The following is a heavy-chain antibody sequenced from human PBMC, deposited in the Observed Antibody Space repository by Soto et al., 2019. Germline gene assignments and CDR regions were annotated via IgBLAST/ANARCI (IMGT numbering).Heavy chain of an antibody. D-gene: IGHD6-13*01. CDR2: IDSSGNTI. CDR1: GFTFSGYE. V-gene: IGHV3-48*03. CDR3: ARDGPAPDFDH. J-gene: IGHJ4*02. Sequence: EVQLVESGGGLAQPGGSLRLSCAASGFTFSGYEMNWVRQARGKGLEWVSYIDSSGNTIDYADSVKGRFTISRDNAKNSLYLQMNSLRAEDTAIYYCARDGPAPDFDHWGQGTQVTVSS.